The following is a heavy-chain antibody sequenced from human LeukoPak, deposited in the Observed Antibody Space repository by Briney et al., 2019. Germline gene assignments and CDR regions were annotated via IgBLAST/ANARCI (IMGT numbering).Heavy chain of an antibody. CDR3: ARATQPGFDP. J-gene: IGHJ5*02. D-gene: IGHD2-15*01. Sequence: GGSLRLSCGASGLTFSTYSMNWVRQAPGKGLEWVPYISSDSGARYYADSVKGRFTISRDNAKNSLYLQMNSLRAEDTAVYYCARATQPGFDPWGQGTLVTVSS. CDR1: GLTFSTYS. CDR2: ISSDSGAR. V-gene: IGHV3-48*01.